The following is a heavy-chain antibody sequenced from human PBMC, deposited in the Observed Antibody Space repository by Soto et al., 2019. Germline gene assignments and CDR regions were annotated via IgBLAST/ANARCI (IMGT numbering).Heavy chain of an antibody. CDR3: XXXXXXXXDX. V-gene: IGHV1-18*04. CDR1: GYTFTSYG. J-gene: IGHJ4*02. CDR2: ISAYNGNT. Sequence: QVQLVQSGAEVKKPGASVKVSCKASGYTFTSYGISWXXXXXXQGLEWMGWISAYNGNTNYAQKLQGRVTMTTDTSTXTAXXXXXXXXXXXXXXXXXXXXXXXXXDXWGQGTLVTVSS.